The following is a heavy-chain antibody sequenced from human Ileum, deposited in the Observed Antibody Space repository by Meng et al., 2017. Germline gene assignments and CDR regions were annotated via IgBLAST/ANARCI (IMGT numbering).Heavy chain of an antibody. J-gene: IGHJ6*02. CDR2: IYHSGST. D-gene: IGHD2-2*01. CDR3: ARAVPAAVDTDYGMDV. V-gene: IGHV4-30-2*01. Sequence: QLQLQESGSGLVKPSQTLSLPFAVSVGSISSGGYSWSWIRQPPGKGLEWIGYIYHSGSTYYNPSLKSRVTISVDRSKNQFSLKLSSVTAADTAVYYCARAVPAAVDTDYGMDVWGQGTTVTVSS. CDR1: VGSISSGGYS.